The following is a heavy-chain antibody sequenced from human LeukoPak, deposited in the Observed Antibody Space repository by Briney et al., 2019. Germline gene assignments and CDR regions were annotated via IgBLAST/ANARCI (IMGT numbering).Heavy chain of an antibody. CDR2: ISSSGSTI. J-gene: IGHJ6*02. CDR3: SRANHYGMDV. V-gene: IGHV3-11*04. CDR1: GFTFSDYY. Sequence: PGGSLRLSCAASGFTFSDYYMSWIRQAPGKGLEWVSYISSSGSTIYYADSVKGRFSISRGNAKNTLYLQMNSLRAEDTAVYYCSRANHYGMDVWGQGTTVTVSS.